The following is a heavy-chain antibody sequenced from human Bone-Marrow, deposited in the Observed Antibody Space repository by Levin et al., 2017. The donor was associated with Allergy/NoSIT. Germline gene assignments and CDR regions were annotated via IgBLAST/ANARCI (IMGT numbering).Heavy chain of an antibody. D-gene: IGHD6-19*01. CDR2: IYDSGGT. CDR1: GGSISSSSYY. J-gene: IGHJ5*01. V-gene: IGHV4-39*01. CDR3: AGPRPSGWPVDS. Sequence: PSETLSLTCTVSGGSISSSSYYWGWIRQPPGKRLEWIGSIYDSGGTYYNPSLESRATISVGTSKNRFSLKLTSVTAADTAVYDWAGPRPSGWPVDSWGHGTRVTVSS.